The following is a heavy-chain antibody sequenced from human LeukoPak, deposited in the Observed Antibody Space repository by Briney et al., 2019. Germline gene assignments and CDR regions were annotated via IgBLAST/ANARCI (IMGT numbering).Heavy chain of an antibody. CDR3: AHERGYYDSSGFRTQYFDY. Sequence: GASVKVSCKASGYTFTSYGISWVRQAPGQGLEWMGWISAYNGNTNYAQKLQGRVTMTTDTSTSTAYMELRSLRSDDTAVYYCAHERGYYDSSGFRTQYFDYWGQGTLVTVSS. CDR2: ISAYNGNT. D-gene: IGHD3-22*01. V-gene: IGHV1-18*01. J-gene: IGHJ4*02. CDR1: GYTFTSYG.